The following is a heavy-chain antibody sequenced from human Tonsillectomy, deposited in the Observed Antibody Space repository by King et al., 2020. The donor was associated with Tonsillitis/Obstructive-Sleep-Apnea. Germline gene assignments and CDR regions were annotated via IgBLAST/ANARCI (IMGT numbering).Heavy chain of an antibody. V-gene: IGHV4-39*01. J-gene: IGHJ4*02. CDR3: AHGRKVDY. CDR2: IYYSGST. D-gene: IGHD1-26*01. CDR1: GGSISSSSYY. Sequence: QLQESGPGLVKPSENLSLTCTVSGGSISSSSYYWGWIRQPPGKGLEWIGSIYYSGSTYYNPSLKSRVTISVDTSKNQFSLKLSSVTAADTAVYYCAHGRKVDYWGQGTLVTVSS.